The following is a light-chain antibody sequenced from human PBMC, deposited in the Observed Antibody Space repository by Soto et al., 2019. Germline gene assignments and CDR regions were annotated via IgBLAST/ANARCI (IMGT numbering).Light chain of an antibody. Sequence: QSALTQPASVSGSPGQSITISCTGTSSDVGGYKYVSWYQHHPGKAPKLLIYEVSNRPSGVSNRFSGSKSGSTASLTISGLQAEDEADYFCSSYTTNNAHVFGGGTKLTVL. CDR1: SSDVGGYKY. CDR2: EVS. V-gene: IGLV2-14*01. CDR3: SSYTTNNAHV. J-gene: IGLJ2*01.